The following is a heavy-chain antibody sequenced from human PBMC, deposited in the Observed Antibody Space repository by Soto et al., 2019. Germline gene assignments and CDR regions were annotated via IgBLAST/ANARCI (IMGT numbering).Heavy chain of an antibody. CDR3: ARDPPHEAAGPCYYYYGMDV. D-gene: IGHD6-19*01. CDR1: GYTFTGYY. V-gene: IGHV1-18*04. J-gene: IGHJ6*02. Sequence: ASVKVSCKASGYTFTGYYMHWVRQAPGQRLEWMGWISAYNGNTNYAQKLQGRVTMTTDTSTSTAYMELRSLRSDDTAVYYCARDPPHEAAGPCYYYYGMDVWGQGTTVTASS. CDR2: ISAYNGNT.